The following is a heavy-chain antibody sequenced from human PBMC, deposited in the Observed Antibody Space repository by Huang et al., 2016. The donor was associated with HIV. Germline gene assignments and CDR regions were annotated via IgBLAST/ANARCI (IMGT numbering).Heavy chain of an antibody. Sequence: QITLKESGPMLVKPTQTLTLTCTFSGFSLSTSEVGVGWIRQPPGKALEWLALIYSDDDKRYRPSLKSMLTITKDTSRNQIVLTMTNMDPVDTGTYYCAHSAFGTSGYYFRMHFDYWGQGALVTVSS. V-gene: IGHV2-5*02. CDR1: GFSLSTSEVG. CDR3: AHSAFGTSGYYFRMHFDY. D-gene: IGHD3-22*01. CDR2: IYSDDDK. J-gene: IGHJ4*02.